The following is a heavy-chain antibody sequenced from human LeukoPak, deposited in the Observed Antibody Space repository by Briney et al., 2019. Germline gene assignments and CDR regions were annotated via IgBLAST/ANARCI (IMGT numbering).Heavy chain of an antibody. J-gene: IGHJ4*02. D-gene: IGHD3-10*01. CDR3: AKELLWFGEYPNGFDY. CDR2: ISYDGSNK. CDR1: GFTFSSYG. V-gene: IGHV3-30*18. Sequence: GRSLRLSCAASGFTFSSYGMHWVRQAPGKGLEWVAVISYDGSNKYYADSVKGRFTISRDNSKNTLYLQMNSLRAEDTAVYYCAKELLWFGEYPNGFDYLGQGTLVTVSS.